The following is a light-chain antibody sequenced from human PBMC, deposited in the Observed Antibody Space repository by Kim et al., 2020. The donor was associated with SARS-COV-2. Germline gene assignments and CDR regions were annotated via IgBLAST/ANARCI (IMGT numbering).Light chain of an antibody. V-gene: IGKV1-5*03. CDR3: QQYRSYPWT. CDR2: KAS. CDR1: RNIASW. J-gene: IGKJ1*01. Sequence: ASIGDRVTITCRASRNIASWGAWYQQKPGEAPRLLINKASNLKSGVPSRFSGSGSGTEFTLTTDSLQADDLATYYCQQYRSYPWTFGQGTKLEI.